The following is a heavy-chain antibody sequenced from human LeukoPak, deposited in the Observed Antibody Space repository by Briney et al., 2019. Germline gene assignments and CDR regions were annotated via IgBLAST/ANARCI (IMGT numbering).Heavy chain of an antibody. CDR1: GGSISNYY. CDR2: IYYSGNT. CDR3: ATRKLGNDY. Sequence: SETLSLTCTVSGGSISNYYWGWIRQAPGKGLEWIGSIYYSGNTYYNSSLKSRVTISADTSKNQFSLKLYSVTAADTAVYYCATRKLGNDYWGQGTLVTVSS. D-gene: IGHD7-27*01. J-gene: IGHJ4*02. V-gene: IGHV4-39*07.